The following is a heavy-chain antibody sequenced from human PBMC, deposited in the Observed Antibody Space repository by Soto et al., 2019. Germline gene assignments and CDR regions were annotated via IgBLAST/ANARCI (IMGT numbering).Heavy chain of an antibody. J-gene: IGHJ5*02. V-gene: IGHV1-2*02. CDR3: AGLLGSSSDGWFDP. CDR1: GYTLTGYY. CDR2: INPNSGGT. Sequence: QVQLVQSGAEVKKPGASVKVSCKASGYTLTGYYMHWVRQAPGQGLEWMGWINPNSGGTTYAQEFQGRVTMTRDTSINTAYMELSRLRSDDTAVYYCAGLLGSSSDGWFDPWGQGTLVTVAS. D-gene: IGHD6-13*01.